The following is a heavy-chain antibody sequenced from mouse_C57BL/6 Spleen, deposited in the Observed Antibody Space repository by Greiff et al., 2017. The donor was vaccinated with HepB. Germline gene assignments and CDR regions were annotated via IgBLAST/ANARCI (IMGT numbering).Heavy chain of an antibody. D-gene: IGHD1-1*01. CDR3: ARGELRTGFAY. Sequence: EVKLMESGPGMVKPSQSLSLTCTVTGYSITSGYDWHWIRHFPGNKLEWMGYISYSGSNNYNPSLKSRISITHDTSKNHFFLKLNSVTTEDTATYYCARGELRTGFAYWGQGTLVTVSA. CDR2: ISYSGSN. J-gene: IGHJ3*01. V-gene: IGHV3-1*01. CDR1: GYSITSGYD.